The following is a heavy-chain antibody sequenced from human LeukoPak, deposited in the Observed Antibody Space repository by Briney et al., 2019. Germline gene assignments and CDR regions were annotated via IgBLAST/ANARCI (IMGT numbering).Heavy chain of an antibody. CDR2: INPNSGGT. CDR3: ARGIYGGNSPLVDY. Sequence: AASVKVSCKASGYTFTGYYMHWVRQAPGQGLEWMGWINPNSGGTNYAQKFQGRVTMTRDTSISTAYMELSRLRSDDTAVYYCARGIYGGNSPLVDYWGQGTLVTVSS. D-gene: IGHD4-23*01. J-gene: IGHJ4*02. V-gene: IGHV1-2*02. CDR1: GYTFTGYY.